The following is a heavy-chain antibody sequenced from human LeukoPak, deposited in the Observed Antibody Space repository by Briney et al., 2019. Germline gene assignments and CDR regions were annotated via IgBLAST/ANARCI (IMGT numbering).Heavy chain of an antibody. D-gene: IGHD6-13*01. V-gene: IGHV1-69*05. Sequence: SVKVSCKASGGTFSSYAVSWVRQAPGQGLEWMGGIIPIFGTANYAQKFQGRVTITTDESTSTAYMELSSLRSEDTAVYYCARGSHLYSSSLVALHGGFKNYYYYMDVWGKGTTVTVSS. CDR2: IIPIFGTA. CDR3: ARGSHLYSSSLVALHGGFKNYYYYMDV. CDR1: GGTFSSYA. J-gene: IGHJ6*03.